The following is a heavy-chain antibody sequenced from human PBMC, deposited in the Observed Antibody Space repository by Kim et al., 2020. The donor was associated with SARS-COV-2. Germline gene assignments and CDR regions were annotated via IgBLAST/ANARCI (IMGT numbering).Heavy chain of an antibody. V-gene: IGHV3-11*04. J-gene: IGHJ4*02. CDR3: ARVSGTSGDYEGFDY. D-gene: IGHD4-17*01. Sequence: VNGRITKPRDNAKKSLYLQMNSLRAEDTAVYYCARVSGTSGDYEGFDYWGQGTLVTVSS.